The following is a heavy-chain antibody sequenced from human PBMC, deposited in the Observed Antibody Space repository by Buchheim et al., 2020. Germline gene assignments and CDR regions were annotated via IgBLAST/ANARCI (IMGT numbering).Heavy chain of an antibody. CDR1: GFTFSDYY. J-gene: IGHJ6*02. Sequence: QVQLVESGGGLVKPGGSLRLSCAASGFTFSDYYMSWIRQAPGKGLEWVSYISSSSSYTNYADSVKGRFTISRDNAKNSLYLQMSSLRAEDTAVYYCARAAGSGGLVATYYYGMDVWGQGTT. CDR2: ISSSSSYT. D-gene: IGHD2-15*01. V-gene: IGHV3-11*06. CDR3: ARAAGSGGLVATYYYGMDV.